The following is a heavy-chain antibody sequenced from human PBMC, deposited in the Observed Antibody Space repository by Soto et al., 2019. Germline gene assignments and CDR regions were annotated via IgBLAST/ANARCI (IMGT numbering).Heavy chain of an antibody. Sequence: QVQLQESGPGLVKPSETLSLTCTVSGGSMRSYYWCWIRQPPGKGLVWIGYIYYSGSTNYNPSLKSRVTMTVDTSNNQFSLKLNSVTAADTAVYYWAREGSSSLSGDNGMDVWGQGTTVTVSS. CDR3: AREGSSSLSGDNGMDV. CDR1: GGSMRSYY. V-gene: IGHV4-59*01. CDR2: IYYSGST. J-gene: IGHJ6*02. D-gene: IGHD6-13*01.